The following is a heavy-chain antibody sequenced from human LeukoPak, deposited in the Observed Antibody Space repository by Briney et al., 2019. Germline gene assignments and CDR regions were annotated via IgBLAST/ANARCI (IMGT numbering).Heavy chain of an antibody. CDR1: GGSIRSYY. J-gene: IGHJ3*02. V-gene: IGHV4-4*07. CDR2: IYTSGST. CDR3: ASSPTVTTIVAAFDI. D-gene: IGHD4-11*01. Sequence: SETLSLTCTVSGGSIRSYYWSWIRQPAGKGLEWIGRIYTSGSTNYNPSLKSRVTISVDTSKNQFSLELSSVTAADTAVYYCASSPTVTTIVAAFDIWGQGTMVTVSS.